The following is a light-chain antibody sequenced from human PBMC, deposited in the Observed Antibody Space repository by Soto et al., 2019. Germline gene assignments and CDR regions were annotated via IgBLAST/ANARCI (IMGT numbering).Light chain of an antibody. V-gene: IGKV3-11*01. J-gene: IGKJ1*01. Sequence: EIVLTQSPASLSLSPGETATLSCRSSQRVHYLAWYQQKHGQAPRLLIYDISTRATGVPARFSGSGSATEFTLTINNLEPEDFAVYYCQQRSSPTWTFGPGTKVDIK. CDR2: DIS. CDR3: QQRSSPTWT. CDR1: QRVHY.